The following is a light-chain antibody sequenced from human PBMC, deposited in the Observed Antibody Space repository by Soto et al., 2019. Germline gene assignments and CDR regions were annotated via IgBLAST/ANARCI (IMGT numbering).Light chain of an antibody. J-gene: IGKJ1*01. CDR2: KAS. CDR3: QQYNSYSGT. Sequence: IQMPQSPSTLSASVGDRVTITCRASQSISSWLAWYQLKPGKAPKLLIYKASSLESGVPSRFSGSGSGTEFTLTISSLQPDDFATYYCQQYNSYSGTFGQGTKVDIK. V-gene: IGKV1-5*03. CDR1: QSISSW.